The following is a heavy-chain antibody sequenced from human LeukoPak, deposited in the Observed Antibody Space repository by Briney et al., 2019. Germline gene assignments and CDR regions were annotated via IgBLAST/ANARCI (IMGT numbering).Heavy chain of an antibody. J-gene: IGHJ5*01. V-gene: IGHV4-61*02. CDR3: ASRKLRAPVTDS. CDR2: VYSSGST. Sequence: SETLSLTCTVSGGSISSDSYYWSWIRQPAGKRLEWIGRVYSSGSTNYNPSLQSRVTISVDTSKNQFSLKLTSVTAADTAVYFCASRKLRAPVTDSWGQGTLVTVSS. CDR1: GGSISSDSYY. D-gene: IGHD4-17*01.